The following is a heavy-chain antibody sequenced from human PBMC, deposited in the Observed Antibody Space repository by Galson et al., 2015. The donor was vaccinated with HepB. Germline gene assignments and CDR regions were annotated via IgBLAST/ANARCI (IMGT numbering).Heavy chain of an antibody. Sequence: SVKVSCKASGGTFSSYAISWVRQAPGQGLEWMGGIIPIFGTANYAQKFQGRVTITADESTSTAYMELSSLRSEDTAVYYCASAPDFGGTTSDYWGQGTLVTVSS. V-gene: IGHV1-69*13. CDR3: ASAPDFGGTTSDY. D-gene: IGHD1-1*01. CDR1: GGTFSSYA. J-gene: IGHJ4*02. CDR2: IIPIFGTA.